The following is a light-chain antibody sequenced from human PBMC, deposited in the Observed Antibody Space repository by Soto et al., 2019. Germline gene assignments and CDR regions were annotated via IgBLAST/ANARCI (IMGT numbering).Light chain of an antibody. V-gene: IGKV3-11*01. J-gene: IGKJ2*01. Sequence: EIVLTQSPATLSLSPGERATLSCRASQSVSIYLAWYQQKPGQAPGLLIYDTSKRATGIPARFSGSGSGTDFTLTISSLEPEHFAVYYCQQRSDWPRTFGQGTKLEVK. CDR1: QSVSIY. CDR3: QQRSDWPRT. CDR2: DTS.